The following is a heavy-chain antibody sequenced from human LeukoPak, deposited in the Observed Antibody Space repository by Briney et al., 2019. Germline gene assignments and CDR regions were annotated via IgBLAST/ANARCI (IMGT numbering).Heavy chain of an antibody. CDR3: ARDGGYCSSGTICYSRAEYHYYGMDV. J-gene: IGHJ6*02. Sequence: ASVKVSCKGSGYIFPDYYIYWVRQAPGQGLEWMGRINPNSGGTNYAQKFQGRVAMTRDTSISTVYMELSRLTSDDTAVYYCARDGGYCSSGTICYSRAEYHYYGMDVWGQGTTVTVSS. D-gene: IGHD2-2*01. CDR1: GYIFPDYY. CDR2: INPNSGGT. V-gene: IGHV1-2*06.